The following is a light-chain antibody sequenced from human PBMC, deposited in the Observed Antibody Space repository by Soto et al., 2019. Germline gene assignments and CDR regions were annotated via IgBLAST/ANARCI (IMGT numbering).Light chain of an antibody. CDR1: QSVSSSY. CDR3: QQYGSSPIT. J-gene: IGKJ5*01. CDR2: GAS. V-gene: IGKV3-20*01. Sequence: EIGLTQSPGTLSLSPGERATLSCRASQSVSSSYLAWYQQKPGQAPRLLIYGASSRATGIPDRFSGSGSGTDFTLTISRLEPEELAVYDCQQYGSSPITVGQGTRLEIK.